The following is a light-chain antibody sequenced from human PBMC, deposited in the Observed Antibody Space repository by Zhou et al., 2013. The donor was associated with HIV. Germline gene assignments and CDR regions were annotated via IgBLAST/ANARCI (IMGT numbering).Light chain of an antibody. Sequence: DIQMTQSPSSLSASVGDRVTISCRASQDISTYLNWYQQKPGKAPKLLIYAASNLQTGVPSRFSGSGSGTEFTLTITSLQAEDFGTYYCQRKTTFGQGTRVEVK. J-gene: IGKJ1*01. CDR3: QRKTT. V-gene: IGKV1-39*01. CDR1: QDISTY. CDR2: AAS.